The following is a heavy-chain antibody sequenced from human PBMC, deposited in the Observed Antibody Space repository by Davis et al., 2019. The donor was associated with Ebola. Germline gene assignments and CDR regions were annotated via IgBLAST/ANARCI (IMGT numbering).Heavy chain of an antibody. CDR3: ARDSNDFWSGYYQYYFDY. J-gene: IGHJ4*02. D-gene: IGHD3-3*01. Sequence: PGGSLRLSWAASGFTFSSYSMNWVRQAPGKGLEWVSSISSSSSYIYYADSVKGRFTISRDNAKNSLYLQMNSLRAEDTAVYYCARDSNDFWSGYYQYYFDYWGQGTLVTVSS. CDR2: ISSSSSYI. V-gene: IGHV3-21*01. CDR1: GFTFSSYS.